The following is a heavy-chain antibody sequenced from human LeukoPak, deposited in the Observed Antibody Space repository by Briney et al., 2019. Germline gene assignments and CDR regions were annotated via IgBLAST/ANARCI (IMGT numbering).Heavy chain of an antibody. CDR1: GFTFSSYS. J-gene: IGHJ4*02. Sequence: GGSLRLXCAASGFTFSSYSMNWVRQAPGKGLVWVSSISTASSYIYYADSVKGRFTISRDYAKNSLYLQMNSLRVEDTAVYYCARGTSGTYEPDYWGQGTLVTVSS. V-gene: IGHV3-21*01. D-gene: IGHD1-26*01. CDR2: ISTASSYI. CDR3: ARGTSGTYEPDY.